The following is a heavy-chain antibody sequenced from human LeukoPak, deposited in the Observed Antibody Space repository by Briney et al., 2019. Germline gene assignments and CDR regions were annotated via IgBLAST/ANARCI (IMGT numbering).Heavy chain of an antibody. CDR3: ASELAYCGGDCYSAFDT. D-gene: IGHD2-21*02. J-gene: IGHJ3*02. Sequence: GGSLRLSCAASGFTFSSYGMHWVRQAPGKGLEGVAFIRYDGSNKYSADSVKGRFTISRDNSKNTLYLQMNSLRAEDTAVYYCASELAYCGGDCYSAFDTWGQGTMVTVSS. CDR1: GFTFSSYG. V-gene: IGHV3-30*02. CDR2: IRYDGSNK.